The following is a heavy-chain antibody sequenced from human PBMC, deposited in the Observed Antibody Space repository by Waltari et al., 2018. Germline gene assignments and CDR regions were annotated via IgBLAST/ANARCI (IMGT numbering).Heavy chain of an antibody. J-gene: IGHJ4*02. Sequence: EVQLVESGGGLVQPGRSLRLSCAASGFTFDDYAMHWVRQAPGKGLEVVSGISWNSGNIGYADSVKGRFTISRDNAKNSLYLQMNSLRTGDTALYYCAKGHSGSYGLDSWGQGTLVTVSP. CDR1: GFTFDDYA. D-gene: IGHD1-26*01. V-gene: IGHV3-9*01. CDR3: AKGHSGSYGLDS. CDR2: ISWNSGNI.